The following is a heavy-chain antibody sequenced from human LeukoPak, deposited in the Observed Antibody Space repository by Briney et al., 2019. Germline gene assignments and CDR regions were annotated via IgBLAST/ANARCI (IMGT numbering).Heavy chain of an antibody. V-gene: IGHV3-23*01. CDR2: IMIGGDGK. J-gene: IGHJ4*02. CDR1: GFTFNNYT. CDR3: VRAAPRDCSPASCSLFDT. D-gene: IGHD2-2*01. Sequence: RGSLRLSCAGSGFTFNNYTMSWVRRAPRKGLEWVSTIMIGGDGKHYADSVKGRFTISRDRSESTLYLQMNGLRADDTAVYYCVRAAPRDCSPASCSLFDTWGQGTLVTVSS.